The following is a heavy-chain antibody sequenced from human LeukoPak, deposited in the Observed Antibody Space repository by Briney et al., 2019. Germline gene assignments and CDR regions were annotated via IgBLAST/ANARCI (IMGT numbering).Heavy chain of an antibody. CDR3: ARDAVPVPQWFDP. V-gene: IGHV1-46*01. Sequence: ASVKVSCKASGYTFTSYYMHWVRQAPGQGLEWMGIINPSGGSTSYAQKFQGRVTMTTDTSTSTAYMELRSLRSDDTAVYYCARDAVPVPQWFDPWGQGTLVTVSS. CDR2: INPSGGST. J-gene: IGHJ5*02. D-gene: IGHD6-19*01. CDR1: GYTFTSYY.